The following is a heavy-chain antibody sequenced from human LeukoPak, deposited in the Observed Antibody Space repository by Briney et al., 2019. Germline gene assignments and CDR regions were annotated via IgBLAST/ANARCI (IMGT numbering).Heavy chain of an antibody. CDR1: GYIFSNYG. CDR2: ISAYNGNT. V-gene: IGHV1-18*01. J-gene: IGHJ5*02. Sequence: ASVKVSCKASGYIFSNYGISWVRQAPGQGLEWMGWISAYNGNTNYAQRLQGRVTMTTDRSTSTAYMELRSLRSDDTAVYYCARETFLTGQYWLDPWGQGTLVTVSS. CDR3: ARETFLTGQYWLDP. D-gene: IGHD3-9*01.